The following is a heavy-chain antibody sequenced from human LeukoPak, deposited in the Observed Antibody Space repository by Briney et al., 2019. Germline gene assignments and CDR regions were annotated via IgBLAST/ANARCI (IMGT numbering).Heavy chain of an antibody. D-gene: IGHD3-22*01. CDR3: ARDTSYYDSSGPSIDY. CDR1: GGSISSSSYY. Sequence: SETLSLTCTVSGGSISSSSYYWGWIRQPPGKGLEWIGSIYYSGTTYYNPSLKSRVTISIDTSKNQFSLKLSSVTAADTALYYCARDTSYYDSSGPSIDYWGQGTLVTVSS. CDR2: IYYSGTT. V-gene: IGHV4-39*07. J-gene: IGHJ4*02.